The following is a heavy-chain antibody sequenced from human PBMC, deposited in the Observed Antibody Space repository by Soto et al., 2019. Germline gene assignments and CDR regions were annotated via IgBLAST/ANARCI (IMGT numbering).Heavy chain of an antibody. V-gene: IGHV4-30-4*01. J-gene: IGHJ4*02. Sequence: PSETLSLTCTVSGGSITSGDYYWSWIRQPPGKGLEWIGYIYYSGSTYYSPSLRGRVTISVDTSKNQFSLKLSSVTAADTAVYYCARQHSSSWYRFLDYWGQGTLVTVS. D-gene: IGHD6-13*01. CDR2: IYYSGST. CDR1: GGSITSGDYY. CDR3: ARQHSSSWYRFLDY.